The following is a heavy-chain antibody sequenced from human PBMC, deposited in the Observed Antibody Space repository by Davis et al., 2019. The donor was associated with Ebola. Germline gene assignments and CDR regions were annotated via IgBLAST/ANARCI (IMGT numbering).Heavy chain of an antibody. D-gene: IGHD2/OR15-2a*01. V-gene: IGHV1-69*10. CDR2: ISPMLGVT. CDR1: GGTFSSYV. Sequence: SVKVSCKASGGTFSSYVISWVRQAPGQGLEWIGGISPMLGVTNFSKRFQGRMTISVDESTSTAFLALNSLTSEDMAVYFCGLYLTHWGQGTQVIVSS. J-gene: IGHJ4*03. CDR3: GLYLTH.